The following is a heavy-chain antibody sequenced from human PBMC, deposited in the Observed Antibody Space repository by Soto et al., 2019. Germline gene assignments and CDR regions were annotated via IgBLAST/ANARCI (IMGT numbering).Heavy chain of an antibody. CDR3: GRGRSGQIVIFY. Sequence: ASVKVSCKTSGYTFSGHYIHWVRQAPRQGPEWMGEIGPEGGATRYAEKFRGRVTMTMDTSITTVYMELRNLSPDDTAVYYCGRGRSGQIVIFYWGQGTPVTVSS. J-gene: IGHJ4*02. V-gene: IGHV1-2*02. D-gene: IGHD1-26*01. CDR2: IGPEGGAT. CDR1: GYTFSGHY.